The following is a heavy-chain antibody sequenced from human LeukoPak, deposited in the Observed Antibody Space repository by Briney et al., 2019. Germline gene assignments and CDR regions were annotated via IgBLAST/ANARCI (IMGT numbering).Heavy chain of an antibody. CDR2: IKRDGSVE. D-gene: IGHD5-18*01. Sequence: PGGSLRLSRAASGFTLENYWVSWVRQAPGKGPEWVANIKRDGSVEHYLDSVRGRFNISRDNAKNSLILQMNSLRVEDTAVYYCARWAGVTDYWGQGTLVTVSS. CDR3: ARWAGVTDY. CDR1: GFTLENYW. J-gene: IGHJ4*02. V-gene: IGHV3-7*01.